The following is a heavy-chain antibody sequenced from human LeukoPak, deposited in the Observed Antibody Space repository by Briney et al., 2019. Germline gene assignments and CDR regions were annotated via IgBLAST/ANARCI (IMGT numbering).Heavy chain of an antibody. CDR3: ARGRNTMVRGRGRRYNWFDP. V-gene: IGHV4-34*01. J-gene: IGHJ5*02. CDR2: INHSGST. D-gene: IGHD3-10*01. CDR1: GGSFSGYY. Sequence: SETLSLTCAVYGGSFSGYYWSWIRQPPGKGLEWIGEINHSGSTNYNPSLKSRVTISVDTSKNQFSLELSSVTAADTAVYYCARGRNTMVRGRGRRYNWFDPWGQGTLVTVSS.